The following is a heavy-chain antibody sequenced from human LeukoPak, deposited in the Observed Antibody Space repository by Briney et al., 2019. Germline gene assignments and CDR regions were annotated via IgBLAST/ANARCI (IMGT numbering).Heavy chain of an antibody. CDR2: IIPIFGTA. CDR1: GGTFSSYA. J-gene: IGHJ6*02. CDR3: ARGYSNYYYYGMDV. V-gene: IGHV1-69*01. Sequence: ASVKVSCKASGGTFSSYAISWVRQAPGQGLEWMGGIIPIFGTANYAQKFQGRVTITADESTSTAYMELSSLRSEDTAVYYCARGYSNYYYYGMDVWGQGTTVTVSS. D-gene: IGHD4-11*01.